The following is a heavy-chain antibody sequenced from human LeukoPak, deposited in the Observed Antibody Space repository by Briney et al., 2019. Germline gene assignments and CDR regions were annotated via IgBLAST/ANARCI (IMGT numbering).Heavy chain of an antibody. Sequence: AGGSLRLSCAASGFTFRNQWMHWVRQVPGKGLEWVSRSDGGGSSTSYADSVKGRFSISRDNAKSTLYLQMSNLRAEDTAVYFCARGGGLDVWGQGATVTVSS. J-gene: IGHJ6*02. CDR1: GFTFRNQW. V-gene: IGHV3-74*01. CDR2: SDGGGSST. D-gene: IGHD3-16*01. CDR3: ARGGGLDV.